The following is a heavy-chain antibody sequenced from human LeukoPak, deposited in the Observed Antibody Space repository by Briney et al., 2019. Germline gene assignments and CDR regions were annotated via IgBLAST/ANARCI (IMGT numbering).Heavy chain of an antibody. CDR3: AKDGYDYYYYYMDV. CDR1: GFTFSSYA. V-gene: IGHV3-23*01. D-gene: IGHD1-1*01. Sequence: GGSLRLSCAASGFTFSSYAMSWVRQAPGKGLEWVSAISGSGGTTYYADSVKGRFTISRDNSKNTLYLQMNSLRAEDTAVHYCAKDGYDYYYYYMDVWGRGTAVTVSS. J-gene: IGHJ6*03. CDR2: ISGSGGTT.